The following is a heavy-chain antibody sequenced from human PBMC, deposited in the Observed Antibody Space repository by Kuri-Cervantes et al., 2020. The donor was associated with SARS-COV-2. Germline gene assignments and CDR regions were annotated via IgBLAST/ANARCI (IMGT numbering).Heavy chain of an antibody. CDR1: GGTFSSYA. CDR2: IIPIFGTA. Sequence: SVKVSCKASGGTFSSYAISWVRQAPGQGLEWMGGIIPIFGTANYAQKFQGRVTITADESTSTAYMELSSLRAEDTAVYYCARDPRYYGSGSYYPKSQTDYYYYGMDVWGQGTTVTVSS. J-gene: IGHJ6*02. D-gene: IGHD3-10*01. V-gene: IGHV1-69*13. CDR3: ARDPRYYGSGSYYPKSQTDYYYYGMDV.